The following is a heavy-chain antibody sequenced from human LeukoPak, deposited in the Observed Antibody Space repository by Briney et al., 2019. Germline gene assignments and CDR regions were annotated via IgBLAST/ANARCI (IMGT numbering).Heavy chain of an antibody. D-gene: IGHD3-3*01. CDR3: ARAGGNYDFWSGYYLDY. CDR1: GGTFSSYA. Sequence: SVKVSCKASGGTFSSYAISWVRQAPGQGLEWMGRIIPIFGTASYAQKFQGRVTITTDESTSTAYMELSSLRSEDTAVYYCARAGGNYDFWSGYYLDYWGQGTLVTVSS. CDR2: IIPIFGTA. V-gene: IGHV1-69*05. J-gene: IGHJ4*02.